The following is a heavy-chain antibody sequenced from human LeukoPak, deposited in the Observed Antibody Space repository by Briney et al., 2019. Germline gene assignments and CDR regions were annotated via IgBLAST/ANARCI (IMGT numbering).Heavy chain of an antibody. Sequence: SETLSLTCAVYGGSFSGYYWNWIRQTPGEGLEWIGEVNHSGSTNYNPSLKSRVTISVDTPKSQFSLKLTSVTAADTAVYYCARPHINGGSYYYMDVWGEGTTVTVSS. D-gene: IGHD2-15*01. CDR2: VNHSGST. CDR3: ARPHINGGSYYYMDV. V-gene: IGHV4-34*01. CDR1: GGSFSGYY. J-gene: IGHJ6*03.